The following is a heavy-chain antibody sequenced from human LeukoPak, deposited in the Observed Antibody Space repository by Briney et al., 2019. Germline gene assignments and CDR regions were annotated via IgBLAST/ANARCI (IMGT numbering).Heavy chain of an antibody. CDR2: ISTSRSYI. V-gene: IGHV3-21*04. D-gene: IGHD6-19*01. J-gene: IGHJ3*02. CDR1: GFTFRSYS. Sequence: GGSLRLSCAASGFTFRSYSMNWVRQAPGKGLEWVSSISTSRSYIYYADSVKGRFTISRDNAKNSLYLQMNSLRAEDTAVYYCAKDRSGWYWYAFDIWGQGTMVTVSS. CDR3: AKDRSGWYWYAFDI.